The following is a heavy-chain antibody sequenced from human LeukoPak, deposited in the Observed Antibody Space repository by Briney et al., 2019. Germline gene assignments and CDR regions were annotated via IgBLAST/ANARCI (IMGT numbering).Heavy chain of an antibody. V-gene: IGHV4-31*03. CDR3: ARDASGSYLGRDYYYGMDV. D-gene: IGHD1-26*01. CDR2: IYYSGST. Sequence: PSQTLSLTRTVSGGSISSGGYYWSWIRQHPGKGLEWIGYIYYSGSTNYNPSLKSRVTISVDTSKNQFSLELSSVTAADTAVYYCARDASGSYLGRDYYYGMDVWGQGTTVTVSS. J-gene: IGHJ6*02. CDR1: GGSISSGGYY.